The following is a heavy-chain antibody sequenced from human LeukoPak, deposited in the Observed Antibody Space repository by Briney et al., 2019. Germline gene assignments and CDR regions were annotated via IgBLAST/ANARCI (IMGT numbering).Heavy chain of an antibody. V-gene: IGHV3-74*01. CDR3: TRARWGSGSYYFDY. J-gene: IGHJ4*02. CDR2: INSDGSST. D-gene: IGHD6-19*01. CDR1: GFTFSSYW. Sequence: QPGGSLRLSCVASGFTFSSYWMHWVRQAPGKGLVGVSRINSDGSSTSYADSVKGRFTISRDNAKNTLYLQMNSLRAEDTAVYYCTRARWGSGSYYFDYWGQGTLVTVSS.